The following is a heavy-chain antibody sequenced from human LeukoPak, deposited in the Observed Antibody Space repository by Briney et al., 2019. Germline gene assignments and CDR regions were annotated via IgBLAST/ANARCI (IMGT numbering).Heavy chain of an antibody. V-gene: IGHV3-74*01. Sequence: PGGSLRLSCVASGFTFSSYWMHWVRQAPGKGLVWVSRINSDGSSTSYADSVKGRFTISRDNAKNTLYLQMNSLRAEDTAVYYCARTHLAAARPSSIDYWGQGTLVTVSS. D-gene: IGHD6-13*01. CDR2: INSDGSST. J-gene: IGHJ4*02. CDR1: GFTFSSYW. CDR3: ARTHLAAARPSSIDY.